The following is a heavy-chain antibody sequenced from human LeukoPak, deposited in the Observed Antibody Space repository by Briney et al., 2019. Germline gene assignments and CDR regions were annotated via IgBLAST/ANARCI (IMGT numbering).Heavy chain of an antibody. Sequence: GGSLRLSCAGSGFTATTNYMSWVRQAPGKGLEWVSVIYSSGSTSYADSVKGRFTISRDSSKNTLNLQMNSLRAEDTAVYYCARDHINVNAFDIWGQGTMVTVSS. D-gene: IGHD3-16*02. CDR2: IYSSGST. CDR1: GFTATTNY. V-gene: IGHV3-53*01. CDR3: ARDHINVNAFDI. J-gene: IGHJ3*02.